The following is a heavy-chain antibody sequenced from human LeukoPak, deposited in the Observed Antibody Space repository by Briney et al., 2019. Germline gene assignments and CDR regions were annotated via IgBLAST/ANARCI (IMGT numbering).Heavy chain of an antibody. D-gene: IGHD6-19*01. Sequence: ASVKVSCKASGYTFTGYYMHWVRQAPGQGLEWMGWINPNSGGTNYAQKFQGRVTMTRDTFISTAYMELSRLRSDDTAVYYCARAGWYELPRYAFDIWGQGTMVTVSS. CDR2: INPNSGGT. J-gene: IGHJ3*02. CDR1: GYTFTGYY. CDR3: ARAGWYELPRYAFDI. V-gene: IGHV1-2*02.